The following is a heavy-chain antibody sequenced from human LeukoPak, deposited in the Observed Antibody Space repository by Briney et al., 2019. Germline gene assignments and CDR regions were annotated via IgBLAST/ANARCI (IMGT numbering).Heavy chain of an antibody. J-gene: IGHJ6*04. CDR3: ARGYYYGSGSYYYSYYYGMDV. CDR2: IYYSGST. Sequence: PSETLSLTCTVSGGSVSSGSYYWSWIRQPPGKGLEWIGYIYYSGSTNYNPSLKSRVTISVDTSKNQFSLKLSSVPAADTAVYHCARGYYYGSGSYYYSYYYGMDVWGKGTTVTVSS. CDR1: GGSVSSGSYY. V-gene: IGHV4-61*01. D-gene: IGHD3-10*01.